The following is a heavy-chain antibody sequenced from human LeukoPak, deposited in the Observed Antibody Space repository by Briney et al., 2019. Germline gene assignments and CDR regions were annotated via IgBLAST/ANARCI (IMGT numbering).Heavy chain of an antibody. CDR2: IYYSGST. V-gene: IGHV4-39*07. J-gene: IGHJ6*02. Sequence: SETLSLTCTVSGGSISSSSYYWGWIRQPPGKGLEWIGSIYYSGSTYYNPSLKSRVTISVDTSKNQFSLKLSSVTAADTAVYYCARDPVRPEGMDVWGQGTTVTVSS. CDR3: ARDPVRPEGMDV. D-gene: IGHD3-10*01. CDR1: GGSISSSSYY.